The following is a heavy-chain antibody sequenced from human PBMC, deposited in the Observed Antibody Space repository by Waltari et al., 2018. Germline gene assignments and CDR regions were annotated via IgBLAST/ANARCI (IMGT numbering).Heavy chain of an antibody. D-gene: IGHD2-15*01. CDR2: IYYSGIT. J-gene: IGHJ6*02. V-gene: IGHV4-39*07. CDR3: AREGCSGGSCDYYYGMDV. CDR1: GGSISSSSYY. Sequence: QLQLQESGPGLVKPSETLSLTCTVSGGSISSSSYYWGWIRQPPGKGLEWIGSIYYSGITYYNPSLKSRFTISVDTSKNQFSLKRSSVTAADTAVYYCAREGCSGGSCDYYYGMDVWGQGTTVTVSS.